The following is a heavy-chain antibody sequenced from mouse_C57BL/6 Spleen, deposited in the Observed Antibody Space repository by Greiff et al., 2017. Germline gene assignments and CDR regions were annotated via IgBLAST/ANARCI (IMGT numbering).Heavy chain of an antibody. CDR2: IYPGDGDT. V-gene: IGHV1-80*01. J-gene: IGHJ2*01. CDR1: GYAFSSYW. D-gene: IGHD1-1*01. Sequence: VQLQQSGAELVKPGASVKISCKASGYAFSSYWMNWVKQRPGKGLECIGQIYPGDGDTNYNGKFKGKATLTADKSSSTAYMQLSSLTSEDSAVYFCARSMDYGSSFFDYWGQGTTLTVSS. CDR3: ARSMDYGSSFFDY.